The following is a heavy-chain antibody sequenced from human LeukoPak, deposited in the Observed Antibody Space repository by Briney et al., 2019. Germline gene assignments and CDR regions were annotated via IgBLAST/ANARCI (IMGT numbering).Heavy chain of an antibody. CDR3: ARPYEYSRSWYDFDY. Sequence: ASVKVSCKASGYTFTGYYMHWVRQAPGQGLEWMGWINPNSGGTNYAQKFQGRVTMTRDTSISTAYMELSRLRSDDTAVYYCARPYEYSRSWYDFDYWGQGTLVTVSS. CDR2: INPNSGGT. CDR1: GYTFTGYY. D-gene: IGHD6-13*01. V-gene: IGHV1-2*02. J-gene: IGHJ4*02.